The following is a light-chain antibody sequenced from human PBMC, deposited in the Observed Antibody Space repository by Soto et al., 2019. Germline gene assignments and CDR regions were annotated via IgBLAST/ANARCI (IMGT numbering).Light chain of an antibody. V-gene: IGLV2-23*02. CDR1: SSDVGLYDY. Sequence: QSALTQPASVSGSPGQSIAISCTGTSSDVGLYDYVSWYQQHPGKAPQLMIYAVSNRPSGVSNRFSASKSGNTASLTISGLQAEDEADYYCCSYAGSSSHYVFGTGTKVTVL. J-gene: IGLJ1*01. CDR3: CSYAGSSSHYV. CDR2: AVS.